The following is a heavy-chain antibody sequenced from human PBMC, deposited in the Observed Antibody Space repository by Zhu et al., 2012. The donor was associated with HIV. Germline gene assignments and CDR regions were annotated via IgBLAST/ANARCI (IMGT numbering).Heavy chain of an antibody. Sequence: QVQLQQWGAGLLKPSETLSLTCAVYGGSFSGYYWSWIRQPPGKGLEWIGEINHSGSTNYNPSLKSRVTISVDTSKNQFSLKLSSVTAADTAVYYCARRAGAATSTGDFDYWGQGTLVTVSS. J-gene: IGHJ4*02. CDR1: GGSFSGYY. CDR3: ARRAGAATSTGDFDY. D-gene: IGHD6-13*01. CDR2: INHSGST. V-gene: IGHV4-34*01.